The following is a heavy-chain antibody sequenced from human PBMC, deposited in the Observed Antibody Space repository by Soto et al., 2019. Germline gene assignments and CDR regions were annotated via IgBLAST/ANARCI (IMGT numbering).Heavy chain of an antibody. CDR1: GFTVSSNY. D-gene: IGHD2-2*02. V-gene: IGHV3-53*04. CDR3: ARERACSSTSCYTLS. Sequence: EVQLVESGGGLVQPGGSLRLSCAASGFTVSSNYMSWVRQAPGKGLEWVSVIYSGGSTYYADSVKGRFTISRHNSKNTLYLQMNSLRAEDTALYYCARERACSSTSCYTLSWGQGTLVTVSS. CDR2: IYSGGST. J-gene: IGHJ5*02.